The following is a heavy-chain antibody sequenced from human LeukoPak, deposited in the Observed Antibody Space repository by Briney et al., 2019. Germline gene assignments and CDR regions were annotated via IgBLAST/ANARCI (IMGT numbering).Heavy chain of an antibody. CDR2: IYYSGST. CDR3: ARRTWFDP. Sequence: KPSETLSLTCTVSGGSISSSSYYWGWIRQPPGKGLEWIGSIYYSGSTYYNPSLKSRVTISVDTSKNQFSLKLSSVTAADTAVYYCARRTWFDPWGQGTLVTVSS. V-gene: IGHV4-39*01. J-gene: IGHJ5*02. CDR1: GGSISSSSYY.